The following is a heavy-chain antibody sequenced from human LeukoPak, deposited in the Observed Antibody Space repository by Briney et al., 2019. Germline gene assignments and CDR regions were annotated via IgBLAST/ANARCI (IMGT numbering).Heavy chain of an antibody. CDR2: ISSSSNTI. V-gene: IGHV3-48*01. J-gene: IGHJ5*02. D-gene: IGHD2-21*02. CDR1: GFTFSSYG. CDR3: VRDGGDGGYHWCDP. Sequence: PGGSLRLSCAASGFTFSSYGMNWVRQAPGKGLEWVSYISSSSNTIYYADSVKGRFTISRDTAKNTLYLQMNSLRADDTSRYYCVRDGGDGGYHWCDPWGQGTLVRV.